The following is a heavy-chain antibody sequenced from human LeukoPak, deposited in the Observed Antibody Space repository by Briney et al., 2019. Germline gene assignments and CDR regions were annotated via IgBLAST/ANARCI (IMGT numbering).Heavy chain of an antibody. V-gene: IGHV4-38-2*02. CDR1: GYSISSGYY. Sequence: PSETLSLTCTVSGYSISSGYYWGWIRPPPGKGLEWSGIIYHSGRTYYNPSLKRRVTISVDTSKHQFSLKLSSVTAADTAVYYCVNYYDSSDYQQPNHFDYWGQGTLVTVSS. D-gene: IGHD3-22*01. J-gene: IGHJ4*02. CDR2: IYHSGRT. CDR3: VNYYDSSDYQQPNHFDY.